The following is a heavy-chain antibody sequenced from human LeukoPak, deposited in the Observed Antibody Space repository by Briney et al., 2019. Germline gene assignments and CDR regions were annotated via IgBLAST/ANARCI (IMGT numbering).Heavy chain of an antibody. CDR2: IRYDGSNE. CDR3: ARAIPRIAVAVTGY. Sequence: GGSLRLSCAASGFTFSSYDMSWVRQAPGKGLEWVAFIRYDGSNEYYADSVKGRFTISRDNSRNTLYLQMNSLRTEDTAVYYCARAIPRIAVAVTGYWGQGTLVTVSS. V-gene: IGHV3-30*02. CDR1: GFTFSSYD. J-gene: IGHJ4*02. D-gene: IGHD6-19*01.